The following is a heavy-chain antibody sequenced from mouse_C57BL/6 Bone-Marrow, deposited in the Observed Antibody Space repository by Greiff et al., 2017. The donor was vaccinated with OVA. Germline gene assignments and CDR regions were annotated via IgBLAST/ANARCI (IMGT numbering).Heavy chain of an antibody. V-gene: IGHV1-55*01. CDR3: ARRYYGSSWYFDV. CDR2: IYPGSGST. D-gene: IGHD1-1*01. CDR1: GYTFTSYW. Sequence: VKLMESGAELVKPGASVKMSCKASGYTFTSYWITWVKQRPGQGLEWIGDIYPGSGSTNYNEKFKSKATLTVDTSSSAAYMQLSSLTSEDSAVYYWARRYYGSSWYFDVWGTGTTVTVSS. J-gene: IGHJ1*03.